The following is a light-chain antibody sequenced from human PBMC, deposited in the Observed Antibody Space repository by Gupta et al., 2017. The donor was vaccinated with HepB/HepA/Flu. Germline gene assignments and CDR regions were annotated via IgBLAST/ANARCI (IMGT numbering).Light chain of an antibody. V-gene: IGLV1-44*01. CDR1: SSNIVSNT. CDR2: ANN. J-gene: IGLJ1*01. CDR3: ATWDDSLNSPYV. Sequence: SSNIVSNTVDWYQQFPGTATKLLIYANNQRPARVPDQFSGSRCETSASLAISGLQSNDEADYYCATWDDSLNSPYVFGTGTKVTVL.